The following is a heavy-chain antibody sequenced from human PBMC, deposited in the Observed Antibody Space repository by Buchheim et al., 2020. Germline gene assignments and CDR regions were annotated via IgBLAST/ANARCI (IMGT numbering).Heavy chain of an antibody. CDR2: IIPIFGTA. D-gene: IGHD2-8*01. CDR3: ARGETTTYCTNGVCPPGDYYYYYMDV. CDR1: GGTFSSYA. V-gene: IGHV1-69*06. J-gene: IGHJ6*03. Sequence: QVQLVQSGAEVKKPGSSVKVSCKASGGTFSSYAISWVRQAPGQGLEWMGGIIPIFGTANYAQKFQGRVTITADKSTSTAYMELSSLRSEDTAVYYCARGETTTYCTNGVCPPGDYYYYYMDVWGKGTT.